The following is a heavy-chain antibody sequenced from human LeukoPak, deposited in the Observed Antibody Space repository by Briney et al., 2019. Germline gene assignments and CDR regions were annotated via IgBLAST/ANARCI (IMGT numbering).Heavy chain of an antibody. Sequence: PGGSLRLSCAASGFTFSDYYMSWIRQAPGKGLEWVSYISSSSSYTNYADSVKGRFTISRDNSKNMLYLQMNSLRAEDTAVYYCAKVDDILTGHFDSWGQGTLVTVSS. CDR3: AKVDDILTGHFDS. J-gene: IGHJ4*02. CDR1: GFTFSDYY. CDR2: ISSSSSYT. D-gene: IGHD3-9*01. V-gene: IGHV3-11*05.